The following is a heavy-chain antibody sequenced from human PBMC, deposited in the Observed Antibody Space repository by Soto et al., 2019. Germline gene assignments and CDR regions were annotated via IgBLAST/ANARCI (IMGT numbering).Heavy chain of an antibody. Sequence: QVQLVESGGGVVQPGRSLRLSCAASGFTFSSYAMHWVRQAPGKGLEWVALISYDGTSKYYADSVKGRFTISRDNSKNTLYLQMNSLRPEDTAVYYCARDEYSRGYYFDYWGQGTLVTVSS. V-gene: IGHV3-30-3*01. J-gene: IGHJ4*02. CDR1: GFTFSSYA. D-gene: IGHD6-13*01. CDR2: ISYDGTSK. CDR3: ARDEYSRGYYFDY.